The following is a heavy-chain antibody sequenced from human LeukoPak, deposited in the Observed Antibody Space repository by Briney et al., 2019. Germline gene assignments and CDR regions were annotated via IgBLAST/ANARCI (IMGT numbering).Heavy chain of an antibody. CDR1: GGSISSYY. Sequence: SETLSLTCTVSGGSISSYYWSWIRQPAGKGLEWIGRIYTSGSTNYNPSLKSRVTISVDTPNNQFSLKLSSVTAADTAVYYCARSAGSYDFYYYMDVWGKGTTVTVSS. J-gene: IGHJ6*03. CDR3: ARSAGSYDFYYYMDV. D-gene: IGHD3-10*01. V-gene: IGHV4-4*07. CDR2: IYTSGST.